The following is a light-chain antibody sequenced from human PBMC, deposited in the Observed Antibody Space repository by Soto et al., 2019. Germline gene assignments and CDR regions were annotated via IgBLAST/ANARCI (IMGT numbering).Light chain of an antibody. CDR2: DVS. Sequence: QSVLTQPASVSGSPGQSIIISCTGTSSDIGKYNLVSWYQQDPGKAPKLLIYDVSERPSGVSNRFSGSKSGNTASLTISGLQVEDEADYYCCSYAGSSALVFGGGTKLTVL. J-gene: IGLJ3*02. CDR3: CSYAGSSALV. CDR1: SSDIGKYNL. V-gene: IGLV2-23*02.